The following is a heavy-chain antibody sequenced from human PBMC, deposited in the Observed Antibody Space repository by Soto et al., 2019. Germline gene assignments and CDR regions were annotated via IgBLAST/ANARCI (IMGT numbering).Heavy chain of an antibody. J-gene: IGHJ5*01. Sequence: PSQTLSLTCAISGGSVSSNGAAWNWIRQSPSRGLEWLGGTYYRSKWYNDYAVSVKSRITINPDTSKNQFSLQLNSVTPEDTAVYYCARAERYRLNHPFDSWGQGALVTVSS. CDR3: ARAERYRLNHPFDS. CDR1: GGSVSSNGAA. D-gene: IGHD5-18*01. CDR2: TYYRSKWYN. V-gene: IGHV6-1*01.